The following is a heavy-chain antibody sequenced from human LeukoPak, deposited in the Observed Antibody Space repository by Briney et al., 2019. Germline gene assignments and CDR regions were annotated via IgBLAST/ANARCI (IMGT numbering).Heavy chain of an antibody. J-gene: IGHJ4*02. Sequence: GGSLRLSCAASGFTFTNYGMSWVRQAPGKGLEWVSAISGSGGSTYYADSVKGRFTISRDNSKNTLYLQMNSLRAEDTAVYYCARGRYSGTTYYFDYWGQGTLVTVSS. CDR3: ARGRYSGTTYYFDY. CDR2: ISGSGGST. V-gene: IGHV3-23*01. CDR1: GFTFTNYG. D-gene: IGHD5-12*01.